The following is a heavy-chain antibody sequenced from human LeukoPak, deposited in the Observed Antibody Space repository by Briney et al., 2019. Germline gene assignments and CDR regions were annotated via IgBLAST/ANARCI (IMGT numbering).Heavy chain of an antibody. CDR1: GGSISSSSYY. Sequence: PSETLSLTCTVSGGSISSSSYYWGWIRQPPGKGLEWIGSIYYSGSTYYNPSLKSRVTMSVDTSKNQFSLKLSSVTAADTAVYYCARDKGGYYYDSSGYYLDAFDIWGQGTMVTVSS. D-gene: IGHD3-22*01. V-gene: IGHV4-39*07. J-gene: IGHJ3*02. CDR3: ARDKGGYYYDSSGYYLDAFDI. CDR2: IYYSGST.